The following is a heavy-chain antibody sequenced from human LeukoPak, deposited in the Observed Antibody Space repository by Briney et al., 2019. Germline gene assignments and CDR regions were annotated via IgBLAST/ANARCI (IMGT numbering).Heavy chain of an antibody. D-gene: IGHD6-13*01. Sequence: GRTLRLSCAASGFTFSSYAMHWVRQAPGKGLEWVALIPYDGSNKYYADSVKGRFTVSRDNSKNTLYLQMNSLRAEDTAVYYCARAAYSSTWYSRYFDLWGRGTLVTVSS. V-gene: IGHV3-30*04. CDR3: ARAAYSSTWYSRYFDL. CDR1: GFTFSSYA. J-gene: IGHJ2*01. CDR2: IPYDGSNK.